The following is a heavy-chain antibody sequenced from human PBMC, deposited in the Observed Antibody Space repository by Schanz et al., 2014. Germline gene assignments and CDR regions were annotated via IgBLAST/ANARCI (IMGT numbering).Heavy chain of an antibody. CDR2: IYDGGST. D-gene: IGHD6-13*01. Sequence: QVQLQESGPRLVKPSETLSLICTVSGVSITSSGFYWAWIRQPPGKGLEWIGYIYDGGSTYYNPSLKSRVTISVDTSKNQFSLRLSSVTAADTAVYYCARARSWPDYWGQGTLVTVSS. J-gene: IGHJ4*02. CDR3: ARARSWPDY. V-gene: IGHV4-31*03. CDR1: GVSITSSGFY.